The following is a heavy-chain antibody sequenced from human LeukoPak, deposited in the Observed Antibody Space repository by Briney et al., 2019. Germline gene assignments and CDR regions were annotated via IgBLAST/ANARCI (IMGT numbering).Heavy chain of an antibody. CDR1: GYTFTNYG. CDR2: INPKIGGT. J-gene: IGHJ4*02. CDR3: ARDSSRRPQIYDIATSFSTDS. V-gene: IGHV1-2*02. Sequence: ASVKVSCKASGYTFTNYGITWVRQAPGQGLEWMGYINPKIGGTNYAQRFQGRVSMTRDTSITTAYMELRRVTSDDTAVYYCARDSSRRPQIYDIATSFSTDSWGQGTLVTVSS. D-gene: IGHD3-9*01.